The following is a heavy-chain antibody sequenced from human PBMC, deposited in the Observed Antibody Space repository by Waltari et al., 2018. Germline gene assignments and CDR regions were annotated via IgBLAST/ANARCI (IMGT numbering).Heavy chain of an antibody. CDR2: SSPTCDT. D-gene: IGHD6-6*01. CDR3: ATISSVAIH. V-gene: IGHV3-13*01. J-gene: IGHJ6*02. CDR1: GFTFSNHD. Sequence: EVQLLESGGGLVQPGGSLRLSCAVSGFTFSNHDMHWVRQATGKGLGWVSASSPTCDTYYASSVRGRFTISRDDAQNSFFLQMNSLRAGDTAVYYCATISSVAIHWGQGTTVTVSS.